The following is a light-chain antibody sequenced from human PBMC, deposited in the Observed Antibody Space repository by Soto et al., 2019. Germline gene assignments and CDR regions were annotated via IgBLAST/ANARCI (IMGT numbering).Light chain of an antibody. V-gene: IGKV3-15*01. CDR3: QQSNNWPPYT. Sequence: ETVMTQSPATLSVSPGERATLSCRASQSVGSNLAWYQQRPGQAPRLLIYRASTRATGIPARFSGSGSETEFTLTISSLQSEDFAVYYCQQSNNWPPYTFGQGTKLEIK. J-gene: IGKJ2*01. CDR1: QSVGSN. CDR2: RAS.